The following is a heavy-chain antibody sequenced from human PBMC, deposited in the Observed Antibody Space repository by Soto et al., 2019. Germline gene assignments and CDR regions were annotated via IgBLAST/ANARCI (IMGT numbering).Heavy chain of an antibody. J-gene: IGHJ6*02. CDR3: ARGGSYGMDV. CDR2: ISYDGSNK. CDR1: GLTFSSYA. V-gene: IGHV3-30-3*01. Sequence: PGGSLRLSCAASGLTFSSYAMHWVRQAPGKGLEWVAVISYDGSNKYYADSVKGRFTISRDNSKNTLYLQMNSLRAEDTAVYYCARGGSYGMDVWGQGTTVTVSS.